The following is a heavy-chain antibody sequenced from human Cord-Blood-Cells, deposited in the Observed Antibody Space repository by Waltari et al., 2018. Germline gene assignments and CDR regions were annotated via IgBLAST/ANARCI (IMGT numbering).Heavy chain of an antibody. D-gene: IGHD6-19*01. CDR2: INHSGST. Sequence: QVQLQQWGAGLLKPSETLSLTCAVYGGSFSGYYWSWIRQPPGKGLEWIGEINHSGSTNYTPSLKMRVTISVDTSKNQFSLKLSSVTAADTAVYYCARFHSGWYAFDIWGQGTMVTVSS. J-gene: IGHJ3*02. CDR1: GGSFSGYY. V-gene: IGHV4-34*01. CDR3: ARFHSGWYAFDI.